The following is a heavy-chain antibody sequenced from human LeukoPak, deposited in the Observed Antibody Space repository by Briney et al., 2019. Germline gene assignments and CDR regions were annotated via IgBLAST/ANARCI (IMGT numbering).Heavy chain of an antibody. J-gene: IGHJ2*01. CDR2: ISAHNGNT. CDR3: AREQYYYDSSGYYWYFDL. Sequence: ASVKVSCKASGYTFTSYGISWVRQAPGQGLEWMGWISAHNGNTNYAQKLQGRVTMTTDTSTSTAYMQLRSLRADDTAVYYCAREQYYYDSSGYYWYFDLWGRGTLVTVSS. D-gene: IGHD3-22*01. CDR1: GYTFTSYG. V-gene: IGHV1-18*01.